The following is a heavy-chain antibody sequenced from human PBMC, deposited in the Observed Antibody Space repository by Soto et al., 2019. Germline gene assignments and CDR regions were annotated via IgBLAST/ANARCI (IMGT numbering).Heavy chain of an antibody. CDR3: ARVSMSTVSWGFDP. CDR1: GDSITSNH. J-gene: IGHJ5*02. Sequence: PSETLSLTCAVSGDSITSNHWNWIRQPPGRGLEWIGYIYNSGTTKYNPSLKSRVIISVDTSKNQLSLKLSSVTAADTAVYYCARVSMSTVSWGFDPWGRGTLVTV. CDR2: IYNSGTT. D-gene: IGHD4-4*01. V-gene: IGHV4-59*01.